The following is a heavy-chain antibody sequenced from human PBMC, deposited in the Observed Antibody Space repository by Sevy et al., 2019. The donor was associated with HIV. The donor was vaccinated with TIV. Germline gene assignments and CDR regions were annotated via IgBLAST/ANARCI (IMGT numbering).Heavy chain of an antibody. CDR3: AKDIFLGYCSSTSCPYYYYYGMDV. Sequence: GGSLRLSCAASGFTFSSYAMSWVRQAPGKGLEWVSAISGSGGSTYYADSVKGRFTISRDNSKNTLYLQMNSLRAEDTAVYYCAKDIFLGYCSSTSCPYYYYYGMDVWGQRTTVTVSS. V-gene: IGHV3-23*01. J-gene: IGHJ6*02. CDR2: ISGSGGST. CDR1: GFTFSSYA. D-gene: IGHD2-2*01.